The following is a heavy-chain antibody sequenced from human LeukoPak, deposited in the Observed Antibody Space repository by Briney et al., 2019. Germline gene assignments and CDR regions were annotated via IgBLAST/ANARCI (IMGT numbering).Heavy chain of an antibody. CDR3: ARDSVVPAAYNWFDP. J-gene: IGHJ5*02. CDR1: GGSISSYY. Sequence: PSETLSLTCTVSGGSISSYYWSWIRQPAGKGLEWIGRIYTSGSTNYNPSLKSRVTMSVDTSKNQFSLKLSSVTAADTAVYYCARDSVVPAAYNWFDPWGQGTLVTVSS. D-gene: IGHD2-2*01. CDR2: IYTSGST. V-gene: IGHV4-4*07.